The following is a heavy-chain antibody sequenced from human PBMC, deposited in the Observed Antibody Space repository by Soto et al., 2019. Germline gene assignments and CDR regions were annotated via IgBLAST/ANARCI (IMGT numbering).Heavy chain of an antibody. D-gene: IGHD6-25*01. CDR1: GYTFTSYA. Sequence: SVKVSCKASGYTFTSYAMHWVRQAPGQRLEWMGWINAGNGNTKYSQKFQGRVTITRDTSASTAYMELSSLRSEDTAVYYCARDGGRLNWFDPWGQGTLVTVSS. CDR3: ARDGGRLNWFDP. CDR2: INAGNGNT. J-gene: IGHJ5*02. V-gene: IGHV1-3*01.